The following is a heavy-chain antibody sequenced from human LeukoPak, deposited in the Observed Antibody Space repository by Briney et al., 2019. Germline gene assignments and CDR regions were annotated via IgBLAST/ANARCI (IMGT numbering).Heavy chain of an antibody. Sequence: GWSLRLSCAASGFTFSSYGMHFVRQARGKGLEWVAVRWYGGSNKYYADSVKGPFTIARDKSKNTLYLQKNSLRAEDTAVYYCARVSTVTTIHYYYGMDVSGKGTTVTVSS. CDR3: ARVSTVTTIHYYYGMDV. V-gene: IGHV3-33*01. J-gene: IGHJ6*04. CDR2: RWYGGSNK. CDR1: GFTFSSYG. D-gene: IGHD4-17*01.